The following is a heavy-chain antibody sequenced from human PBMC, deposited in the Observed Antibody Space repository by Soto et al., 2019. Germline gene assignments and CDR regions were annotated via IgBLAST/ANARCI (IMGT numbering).Heavy chain of an antibody. CDR3: ARDRHCSGGTCFYYGMDV. Sequence: GGSLRLSCAASGFTVSIQYMSWVRQAPGKGLEWVSIIYNGGSTYYADSVKGRFTISRDNSKNTLYLQMNSLRVEDTAVYYCARDRHCSGGTCFYYGMDVWGQGTTVTVSS. V-gene: IGHV3-66*01. J-gene: IGHJ6*02. CDR1: GFTVSIQY. CDR2: IYNGGST. D-gene: IGHD2-15*01.